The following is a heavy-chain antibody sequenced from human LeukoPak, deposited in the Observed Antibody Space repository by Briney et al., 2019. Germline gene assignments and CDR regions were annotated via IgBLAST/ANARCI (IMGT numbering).Heavy chain of an antibody. D-gene: IGHD4-17*01. CDR1: GFTFSSYE. CDR3: ARDDGDYHYYYGMDV. J-gene: IGHJ6*04. Sequence: GGSLRLCCAASGFTFSSYEMNWVRQAAGKGLEWVSYISSSGSTIYYADSVKGRFTISRDNAKNSLYLQMNSLRAEDTAVYYCARDDGDYHYYYGMDVWGKGTTVTVSS. CDR2: ISSSGSTI. V-gene: IGHV3-48*03.